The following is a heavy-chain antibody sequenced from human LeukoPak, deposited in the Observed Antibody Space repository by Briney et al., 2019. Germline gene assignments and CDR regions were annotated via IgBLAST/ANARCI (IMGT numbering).Heavy chain of an antibody. CDR3: ARGFGIAARPADY. V-gene: IGHV1-2*02. D-gene: IGHD6-6*01. CDR2: INPNSGGT. CDR1: GYTFTGYY. Sequence: VASVKVSCKASGYTFTGYYMHWVRQAPGQGLEWMGWINPNSGGTNYAQKFQGRVTMTRDTSISTAYMELSRLRSDDTAVYYCARGFGIAARPADYWGQGTLVTVSS. J-gene: IGHJ4*02.